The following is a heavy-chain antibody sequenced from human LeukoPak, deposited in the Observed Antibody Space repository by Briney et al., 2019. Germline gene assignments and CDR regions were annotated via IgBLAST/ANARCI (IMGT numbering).Heavy chain of an antibody. V-gene: IGHV3-30*18. CDR3: AKDVYDYVWGSYRPTKDY. Sequence: GRSLRLSCAASGFTFSIYGMHCVRQAPGKGLEWVAVISYDGSNKYYADSVKGRFTISRNNSKNTLYLQMNSLRAEDTAVYYCAKDVYDYVWGSYRPTKDYWGQGTLVTVSS. CDR2: ISYDGSNK. CDR1: GFTFSIYG. J-gene: IGHJ4*02. D-gene: IGHD3-16*02.